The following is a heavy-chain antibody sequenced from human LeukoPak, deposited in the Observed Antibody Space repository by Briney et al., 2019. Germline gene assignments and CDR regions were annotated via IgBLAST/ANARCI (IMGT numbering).Heavy chain of an antibody. CDR3: ARGNYYDSTDDAFDI. Sequence: GASVKVSCKASGYTFISYGISWVRQAPGRGLEWMGWISAYNGNTNYAQKLQGRVTMTTDTSTSTAYMELRSLRSDDTAVYYCARGNYYDSTDDAFDIWGQGTMVTVSS. J-gene: IGHJ3*02. CDR1: GYTFISYG. CDR2: ISAYNGNT. D-gene: IGHD3-22*01. V-gene: IGHV1-18*01.